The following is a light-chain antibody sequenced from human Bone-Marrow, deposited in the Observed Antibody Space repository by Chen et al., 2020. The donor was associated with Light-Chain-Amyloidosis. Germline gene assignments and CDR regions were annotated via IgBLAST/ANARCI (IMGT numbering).Light chain of an antibody. J-gene: IGLJ3*02. Sequence: QSALTQPASVSGPPGPSATISCTGSNSDVGAHKYVSWYQQSPGKAPKLIIYDVSDRPSGLSYRFSGSKSGNTASLTIYGLQAEDEADYYCGSYTTTNTLVFGGGTKLTVL. CDR2: DVS. V-gene: IGLV2-14*03. CDR3: GSYTTTNTLV. CDR1: NSDVGAHKY.